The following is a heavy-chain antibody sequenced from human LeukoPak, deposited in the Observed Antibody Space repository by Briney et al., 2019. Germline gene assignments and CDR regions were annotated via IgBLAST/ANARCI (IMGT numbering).Heavy chain of an antibody. CDR2: INPNSGGT. J-gene: IGHJ4*02. V-gene: IGHV1-2*02. D-gene: IGHD2-2*01. Sequence: ASVTVSCKASGYTFTGYYMHWVRQAPGQGLEWMGWINPNSGGTNYAQKFQGRVTMTRDTSISTACMELSRLRSDDTAVYYCARDQVVVVPAATLYYFDYWGQGTLVTGSS. CDR1: GYTFTGYY. CDR3: ARDQVVVVPAATLYYFDY.